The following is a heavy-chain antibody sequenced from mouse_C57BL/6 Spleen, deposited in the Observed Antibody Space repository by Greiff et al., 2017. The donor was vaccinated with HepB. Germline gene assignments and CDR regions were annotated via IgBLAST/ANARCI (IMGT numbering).Heavy chain of an antibody. CDR2: IWRGGST. CDR3: AKNDRITTFRCAMDY. Sequence: VQLVESGPGLVQPSQSLSITCTVSGFSFPSYGVHWVRQSPGKGLEWLGVIWRGGSTDYNAAFMSRLSITKDNSKSQVFFKMNSLQADDTAIYYCAKNDRITTFRCAMDYWGQGTSVTVAS. CDR1: GFSFPSYG. D-gene: IGHD2-4*01. V-gene: IGHV2-5*01. J-gene: IGHJ4*01.